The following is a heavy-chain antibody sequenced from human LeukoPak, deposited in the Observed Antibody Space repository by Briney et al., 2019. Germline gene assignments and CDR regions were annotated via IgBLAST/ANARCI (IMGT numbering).Heavy chain of an antibody. V-gene: IGHV5-10-1*01. J-gene: IGHJ4*02. CDR3: ARATTVVSFDY. CDR1: GYSFTSNW. D-gene: IGHD1-1*01. CDR2: IDPSDSYT. Sequence: GESLRISCKGSGYSFTSNWISWVRQMPGKGLEWMGRIDPSDSYTDYSPSFQGHVTITADKSTRTAYMQWSSLKASDTAMYYCARATTVVSFDYWGQGALVTVSS.